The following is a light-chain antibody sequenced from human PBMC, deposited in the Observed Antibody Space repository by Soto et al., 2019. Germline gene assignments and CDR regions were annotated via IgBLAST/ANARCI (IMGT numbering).Light chain of an antibody. CDR3: QSYDSSLNSRV. CDR1: SSNVGAGYD. V-gene: IGLV1-40*01. CDR2: ANN. J-gene: IGLJ2*01. Sequence: QPVLTQPPSVSGAPGQRVTMSCTGSSSNVGAGYDVHWYQHLPGTAPKLLIYANNNRPSGVPDRFSGSKSGTSASLAISGLQAEDEADYYCQSYDSSLNSRVFGGGTKLTVL.